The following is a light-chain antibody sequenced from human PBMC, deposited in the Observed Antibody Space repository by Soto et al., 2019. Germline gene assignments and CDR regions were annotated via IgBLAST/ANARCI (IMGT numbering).Light chain of an antibody. CDR3: QHYGTSLWT. J-gene: IGKJ1*01. CDR2: SVS. Sequence: EIVLTQSPGILSLSPGERATLSCRASQSVSGHLAWYQQKPGQAPRLLIYSVSSRATGIPGRFSGSGSGTDFTLTITRLEPEDFAVYYCQHYGTSLWTFGQRTKVDI. V-gene: IGKV3-20*01. CDR1: QSVSGH.